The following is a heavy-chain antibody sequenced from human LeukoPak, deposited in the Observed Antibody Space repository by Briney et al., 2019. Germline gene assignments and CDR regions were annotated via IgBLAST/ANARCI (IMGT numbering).Heavy chain of an antibody. V-gene: IGHV3-23*01. Sequence: GGSLRLSCAASGFTFSSYAMSWVRQAPGKGLEWVSALSGSGTSTYHADSVKGRFTISRDNSKNTLYLQMNSLRAEDTAVYYCAKVTAGSSWAYWGQGTLVTVSS. CDR3: AKVTAGSSWAY. J-gene: IGHJ4*02. D-gene: IGHD6-13*01. CDR1: GFTFSSYA. CDR2: LSGSGTST.